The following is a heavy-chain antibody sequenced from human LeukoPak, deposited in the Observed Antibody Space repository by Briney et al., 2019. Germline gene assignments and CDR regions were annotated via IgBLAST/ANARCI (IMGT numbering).Heavy chain of an antibody. V-gene: IGHV1-24*01. CDR3: ATTVVVTAIYYYYGMDV. J-gene: IGHJ6*02. CDR1: GYTFTTYY. Sequence: GASVKVSCKASGYTFTTYYIHWVRQAPGKGLEWMGGFDPEDGETIYAQKFQGRVTMTEDTSTDTAYMELSSLRSEDTAVYYCATTVVVTAIYYYYGMDVWGQGTTVTVSS. D-gene: IGHD2-21*02. CDR2: FDPEDGET.